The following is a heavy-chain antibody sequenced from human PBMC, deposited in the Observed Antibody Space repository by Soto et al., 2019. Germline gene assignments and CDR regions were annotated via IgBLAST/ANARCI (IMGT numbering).Heavy chain of an antibody. CDR3: ARGRATDTPNVNYFDY. D-gene: IGHD1-1*01. V-gene: IGHV4-34*01. Sequence: SETLSLTCAVYGGSFSGYYWSWIRQPPGKGLEWIGEINHSGSTNYNPSLKSRVTISVDTSKNQFSLKLSSVTAADTAVYYCARGRATDTPNVNYFDYWGQGTLVTVSS. J-gene: IGHJ4*02. CDR1: GGSFSGYY. CDR2: INHSGST.